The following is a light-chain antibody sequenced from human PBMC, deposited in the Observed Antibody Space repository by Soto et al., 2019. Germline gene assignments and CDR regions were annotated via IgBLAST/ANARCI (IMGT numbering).Light chain of an antibody. CDR3: GSWDSSLSAYV. CDR2: DDN. J-gene: IGLJ1*01. Sequence: QSVMTQPPSVSAAPGQKVTISCSGSSSNIGGNSVSWYQQLPGTAPKLLIYDDNKRPSGIPDRFSGSKSGTSATLVITGFQTGDEADYYCGSWDSSLSAYVFGTGTQLTVL. CDR1: SSNIGGNS. V-gene: IGLV1-51*01.